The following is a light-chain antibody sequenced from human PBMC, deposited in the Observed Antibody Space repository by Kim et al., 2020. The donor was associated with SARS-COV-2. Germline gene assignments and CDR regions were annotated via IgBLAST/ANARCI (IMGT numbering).Light chain of an antibody. J-gene: IGLJ3*02. V-gene: IGLV3-19*02. CDR1: SLRSYY. Sequence: SSELTQDPAVSVALGQTVRITCQGDSLRSYYASWYQQKPGQAPVRVIYGKNNRPSGIPDRFSGSSSGKTASLTITGAQAEDEADYYCNSWDSSGNHMVFGGGTKLTVL. CDR3: NSWDSSGNHMV. CDR2: GKN.